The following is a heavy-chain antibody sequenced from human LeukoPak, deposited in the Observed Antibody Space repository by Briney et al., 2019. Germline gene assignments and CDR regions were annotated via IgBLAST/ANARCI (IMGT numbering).Heavy chain of an antibody. Sequence: SETLSLTCIVSGGSVSSYYWSWIRQPPGKGLEWIGYMYYSGSPNYNPSLKSRVTISIDTSEKQFSLKLRSVTAADTAVYYCARVGGGIYYYYYMDVWGKGTTVTVSS. D-gene: IGHD3-16*01. CDR3: ARVGGGIYYYYYMDV. CDR2: MYYSGSP. CDR1: GGSVSSYY. V-gene: IGHV4-59*02. J-gene: IGHJ6*03.